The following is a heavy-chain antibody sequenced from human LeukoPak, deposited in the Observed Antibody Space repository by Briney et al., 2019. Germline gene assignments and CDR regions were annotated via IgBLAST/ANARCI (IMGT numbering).Heavy chain of an antibody. CDR2: ISYDGSNK. CDR1: GFTFSSYA. V-gene: IGHV3-30*01. D-gene: IGHD2-15*01. Sequence: GGSLRLSCAASGFTFSSYAMHWVRQAPGKGVGWGAVISYDGSNKYHADSVKSRFTISRDNSKNTLYLQMNSLRAEDTAVYYCARDDMSRDAFDIWGQGTMVTVSS. J-gene: IGHJ3*02. CDR3: ARDDMSRDAFDI.